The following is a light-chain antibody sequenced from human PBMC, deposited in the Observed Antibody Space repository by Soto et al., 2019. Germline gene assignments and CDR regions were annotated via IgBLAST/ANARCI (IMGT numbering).Light chain of an antibody. Sequence: DIQMTQSPSSLSASVGDRVTITCGASQSINTFLNWYQQRPGKAPNLLIYGASNLQSGVPSRFSGSGSGTDFTLTISSLQPEDFATYYCQQTYTSRPWTFGRGTKVDIK. CDR2: GAS. CDR3: QQTYTSRPWT. J-gene: IGKJ1*01. CDR1: QSINTF. V-gene: IGKV1-39*01.